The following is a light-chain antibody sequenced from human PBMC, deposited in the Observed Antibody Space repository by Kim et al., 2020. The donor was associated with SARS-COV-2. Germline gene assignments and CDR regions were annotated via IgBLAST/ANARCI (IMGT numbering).Light chain of an antibody. V-gene: IGKV1-5*03. Sequence: IHMTQTPSTLSASVGDSVTITCRASQSISDWLAWYQQKPGKAPNLLIYKASTLESGVPSRFSGIRSGTEFSLTIASLQPDDFATYYCQHYNSYPYTFGQGTKLEIK. CDR1: QSISDW. J-gene: IGKJ2*01. CDR3: QHYNSYPYT. CDR2: KAS.